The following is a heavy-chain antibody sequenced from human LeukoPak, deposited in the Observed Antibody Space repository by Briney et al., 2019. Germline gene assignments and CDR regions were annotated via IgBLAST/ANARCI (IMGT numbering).Heavy chain of an antibody. CDR2: INPNSGGT. CDR3: ASLGVAAAGTLVLDY. J-gene: IGHJ4*02. Sequence: ASVKVSCKASGYTFTGYYMHWVRQAPGQGLEWMGWINPNSGGTNYAQKSQGRVTMTRDTSISTAYMELSRLRSDDTAVYYCASLGVAAAGTLVLDYWGQGTLVTVSS. D-gene: IGHD6-13*01. CDR1: GYTFTGYY. V-gene: IGHV1-2*02.